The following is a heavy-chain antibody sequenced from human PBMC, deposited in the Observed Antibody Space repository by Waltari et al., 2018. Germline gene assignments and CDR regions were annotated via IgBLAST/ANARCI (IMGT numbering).Heavy chain of an antibody. CDR3: AGDTHGVFDY. CDR1: GGSISSGSYY. V-gene: IGHV4-61*02. D-gene: IGHD3-16*01. J-gene: IGHJ4*02. CDR2: IYTSGST. Sequence: QVQLQESGPGLVKPSQTLSLTCTVSGGSISSGSYYWSWIRQPAGKGLEWIGRIYTSGSTNYNPSLKSRVTISVDTSKNHFSLKLSSVTAADTAVYYCAGDTHGVFDYWGQGTLVTVSS.